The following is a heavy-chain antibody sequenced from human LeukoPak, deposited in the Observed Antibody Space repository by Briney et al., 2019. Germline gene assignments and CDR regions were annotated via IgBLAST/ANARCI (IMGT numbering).Heavy chain of an antibody. CDR1: GFTFSSYS. CDR2: ISSSSSTI. V-gene: IGHV3-48*01. Sequence: GGSLRLSCAASGFTFSSYSMNWVRQAPGKGLEWVSYISSSSSTIYYADSVKGRFTISRDNSKNTLYLQMNSLRAEDTAVYYCAKVSPPAAGTVVGWFDPWGQGTLVTVSS. CDR3: AKVSPPAAGTVVGWFDP. D-gene: IGHD6-13*01. J-gene: IGHJ5*02.